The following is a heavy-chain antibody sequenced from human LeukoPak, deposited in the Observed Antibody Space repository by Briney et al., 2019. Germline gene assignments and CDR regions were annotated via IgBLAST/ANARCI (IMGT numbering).Heavy chain of an antibody. CDR1: GYTFTSYG. V-gene: IGHV1-18*01. CDR2: ISAYNGNT. D-gene: IGHD3-22*01. Sequence: ASVKVSCKASGYTFTSYGISWVRQAPGQGLEWMGWISAYNGNTNYAQKLQGRVTMTTDTSTSTAYMELRSLRSDDTAVYYCARDRNRYYYDSSGYYPSFDYWGQGTLVTVSS. J-gene: IGHJ4*02. CDR3: ARDRNRYYYDSSGYYPSFDY.